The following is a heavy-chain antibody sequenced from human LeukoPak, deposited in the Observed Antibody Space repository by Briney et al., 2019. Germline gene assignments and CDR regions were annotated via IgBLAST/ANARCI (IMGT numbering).Heavy chain of an antibody. V-gene: IGHV3-13*01. CDR3: TSSPAYSSSWEAIDN. CDR1: GFTFSNYD. Sequence: GGSLRLSCAASGFTFSNYDMHWVRHAAGKGLEWVSAIGTAGDTYYSASVRGRFTISRENARNSLFLQMSGLSAGGTAVYYCTSSPAYSSSWEAIDNWGQGTLVTVSS. CDR2: IGTAGDT. J-gene: IGHJ4*02. D-gene: IGHD6-13*01.